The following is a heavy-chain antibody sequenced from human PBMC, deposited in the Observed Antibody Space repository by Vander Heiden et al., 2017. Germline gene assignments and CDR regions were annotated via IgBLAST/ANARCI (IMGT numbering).Heavy chain of an antibody. CDR3: AKAKGYSYAPYYFDY. Sequence: EVQLLESGGGWVQPGGSLRLSWAASGFTFSSYAMSWVRQAPGKGLEWVSAISGSGGSTYYADSVKGRFTISRDNSKNTLYLQMNSLRAEDTAVYYCAKAKGYSYAPYYFDYWGQGTLVTVSS. V-gene: IGHV3-23*01. CDR1: GFTFSSYA. J-gene: IGHJ4*02. D-gene: IGHD5-18*01. CDR2: ISGSGGST.